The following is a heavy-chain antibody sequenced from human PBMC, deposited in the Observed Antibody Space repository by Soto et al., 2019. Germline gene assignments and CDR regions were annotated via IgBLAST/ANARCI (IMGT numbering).Heavy chain of an antibody. J-gene: IGHJ4*02. CDR2: ISWDGGST. V-gene: IGHV3-43*01. Sequence: EVQLVESGGVVVQPGGSLRLSCAASGFTFDDYSMHWVRQAPGKGLEWVSLISWDGGSTYYADSVKGRVTISRDNSKNSLYLQMNSLTTEDTAFYYCGKDGAVTGYTKLDYWGQGALVIVSS. D-gene: IGHD5-12*01. CDR3: GKDGAVTGYTKLDY. CDR1: GFTFDDYS.